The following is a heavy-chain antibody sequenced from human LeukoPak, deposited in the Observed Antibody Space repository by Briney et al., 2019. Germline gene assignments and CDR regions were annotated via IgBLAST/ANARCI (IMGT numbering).Heavy chain of an antibody. CDR1: GYNFTNYW. V-gene: IGHV5-51*01. J-gene: IGHJ4*02. D-gene: IGHD6-19*01. CDR3: ARHLSSDWHTGLGY. CDR2: INPTDSDT. Sequence: GESLKISCKGSGYNFTNYWVGWVRQMPGKGLEWMGIINPTDSDTTYSPSFQGQVTISVDKSIRTAYLQWSSLKASDTAMYYCARHLSSDWHTGLGYWGQGTLVTVSS.